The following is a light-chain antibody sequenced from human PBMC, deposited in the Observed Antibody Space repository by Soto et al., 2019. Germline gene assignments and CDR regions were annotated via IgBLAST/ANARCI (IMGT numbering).Light chain of an antibody. CDR1: SSNIGINT. J-gene: IGLJ1*01. V-gene: IGLV1-44*01. CDR3: ATWDDGLDVHV. CDR2: GNN. Sequence: QSVLTQPPSASGTPGQTITISCSGGSSNIGINTVNWYEHLPGTAPRLLIYGNNQRPSGVPDRFSGSKSGTSASLAISGLQSEDEGHYYCATWDDGLDVHVFGTGTKVTVL.